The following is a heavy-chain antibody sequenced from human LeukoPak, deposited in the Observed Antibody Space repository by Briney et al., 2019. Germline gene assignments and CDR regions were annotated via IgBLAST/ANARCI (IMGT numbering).Heavy chain of an antibody. CDR2: IIPILGIA. CDR3: AREGIGYVAAAGPDAFDI. V-gene: IGHV1-69*04. D-gene: IGHD6-13*01. Sequence: SVKVSCKASGGTFSSYAISWVRQAPGQGLEWMGGIIPILGIANYAQKFQGRVTITADKSTSTAYMELSSLRSEDTAVYYCAREGIGYVAAAGPDAFDIWGQGTMVTVSS. CDR1: GGTFSSYA. J-gene: IGHJ3*02.